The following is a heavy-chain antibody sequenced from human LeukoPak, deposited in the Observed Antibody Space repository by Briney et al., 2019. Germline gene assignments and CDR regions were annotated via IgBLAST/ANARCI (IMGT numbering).Heavy chain of an antibody. CDR2: ISPYNGNT. CDR1: GYTFTGYY. D-gene: IGHD3-22*01. V-gene: IGHV1-18*04. Sequence: ASVKVSCKASGYTFTGYYMHWVRQAPGQGLEWMGWISPYNGNTNYAQKLQGRVTMTTDTSTSTAYMDLRSLRSDDTTVYYCARKLYDSSRYGQTYYFDYWGQGTLVTVSS. CDR3: ARKLYDSSRYGQTYYFDY. J-gene: IGHJ4*02.